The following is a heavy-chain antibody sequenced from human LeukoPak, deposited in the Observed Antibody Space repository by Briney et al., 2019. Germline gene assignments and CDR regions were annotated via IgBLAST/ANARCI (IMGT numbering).Heavy chain of an antibody. D-gene: IGHD6-13*01. V-gene: IGHV3-74*01. CDR2: ISSDGSTT. J-gene: IGHJ4*02. Sequence: GGSLRLSCVVSGLTFRGYWMHWVRQAPGKGLVWLSRISSDGSTTNYADSVKGRFIISRDNAENTLYMEVNNLRAEDTAIYYCARENFGIAATDIIDYWGQGTLVTVSS. CDR3: ARENFGIAATDIIDY. CDR1: GLTFRGYW.